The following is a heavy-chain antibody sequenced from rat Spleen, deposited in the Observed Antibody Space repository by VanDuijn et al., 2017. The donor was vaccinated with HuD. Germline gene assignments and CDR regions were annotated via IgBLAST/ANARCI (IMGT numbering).Heavy chain of an antibody. J-gene: IGHJ2*01. CDR2: IWGNGSP. CDR3: ARADIGAIYTDGI. D-gene: IGHD1-2*01. CDR1: GFSLSNYG. Sequence: QVQLKESGPGLVQPSQTLSLTCTVSGFSLSNYGVIWVRQPPGKGLEWMGVIWGNGSPDYNSALKSRLSINRDTSKRQVYLRMNSLQTECTATYYCARADIGAIYTDGIWGQGVMVTVSS. V-gene: IGHV2-13*01.